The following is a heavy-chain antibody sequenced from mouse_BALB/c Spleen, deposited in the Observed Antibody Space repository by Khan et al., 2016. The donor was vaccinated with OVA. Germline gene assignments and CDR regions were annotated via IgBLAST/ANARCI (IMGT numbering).Heavy chain of an antibody. J-gene: IGHJ4*01. V-gene: IGHV9-3-1*01. CDR3: ARTPYFSYVLDN. D-gene: IGHD2-10*01. CDR1: GHTFTKFG. Sequence: QIQLVQSGPEVKKPGETVKISCKASGHTFTKFGMNWVKQALGKGLMWMGWINTYTGEPTYADDFNGRFAFSLETSASTAYLQINNLKNEDTATYFCARTPYFSYVLDNWGQGTSVTVSS. CDR2: INTYTGEP.